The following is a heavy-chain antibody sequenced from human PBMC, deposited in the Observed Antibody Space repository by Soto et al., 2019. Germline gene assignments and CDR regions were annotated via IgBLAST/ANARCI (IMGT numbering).Heavy chain of an antibody. J-gene: IGHJ4*02. CDR1: GFTFSIYW. CDR2: IKRDGTQK. V-gene: IGHV3-7*01. CDR3: ARDTTAGYFDY. Sequence: VQLVESGGGLVQPGGSLRLSCAASGFTFSIYWMSWVRQAPGKGLEWVANIKRDGTQKNFADSVRGRFTISRDNAKNSLYLQMDSLRADDTAVYYCARDTTAGYFDYWGQGTLVTVSS. D-gene: IGHD2-21*02.